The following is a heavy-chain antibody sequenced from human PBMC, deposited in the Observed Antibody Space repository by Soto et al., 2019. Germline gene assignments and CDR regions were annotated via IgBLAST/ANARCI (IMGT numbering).Heavy chain of an antibody. CDR3: ARPGHLGDYDTFRPYEFDY. J-gene: IGHJ4*02. CDR1: GYSFTSYW. CDR2: IYPGDSDT. D-gene: IGHD4-17*01. Sequence: PGESLKISCKGSGYSFTSYWIGWVRQMPGKGLEWMGIIYPGDSDTRYSPTFQGQVTNSADKSISTAYLQWSSRKASDTAMYYCARPGHLGDYDTFRPYEFDYWGQGTLVTVSS. V-gene: IGHV5-51*01.